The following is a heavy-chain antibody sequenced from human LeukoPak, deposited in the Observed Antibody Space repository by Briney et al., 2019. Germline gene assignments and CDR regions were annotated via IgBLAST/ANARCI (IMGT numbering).Heavy chain of an antibody. CDR2: ISSGGDGT. V-gene: IGHV3-23*01. CDR1: GFTFSSYA. Sequence: GGSLRLSCAASGFTFSSYAMSWVRQGPGKGLEWVSGISSGGDGTYYADSVKGRFTLSRDNSNNTLFLQMNSLRAEYTAIYYCAKGRIVGATFFEYWGQGALVTVSS. CDR3: AKGRIVGATFFEY. J-gene: IGHJ4*02. D-gene: IGHD1-26*01.